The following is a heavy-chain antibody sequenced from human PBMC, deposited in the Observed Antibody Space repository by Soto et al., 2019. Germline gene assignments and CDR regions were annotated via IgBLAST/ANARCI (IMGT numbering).Heavy chain of an antibody. D-gene: IGHD3-9*01. CDR3: AKAPHHLLIGSVFDF. V-gene: IGHV3-9*01. J-gene: IGHJ4*02. CDR2: ISWNSDII. CDR1: GLKFDDYA. Sequence: EVQLVESGGGLVQPGRSLRLSCTASGLKFDDYAMHWVRQRPGKGLEWVSGISWNSDIIAYADSVKGRFTISRDNGKNSLYLQMGSLRAEDTALYYCAKAPHHLLIGSVFDFWGQGTLVTFSS.